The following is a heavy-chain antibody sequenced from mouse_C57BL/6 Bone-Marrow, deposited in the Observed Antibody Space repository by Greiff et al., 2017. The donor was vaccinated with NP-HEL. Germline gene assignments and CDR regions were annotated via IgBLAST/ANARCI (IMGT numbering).Heavy chain of an antibody. CDR3: ATPVGYWYFDV. J-gene: IGHJ1*03. Sequence: QVQLQQPGAELVKPGASVKMSCKASGYTFTSYWMHWVKQRPGQGLEWIGNINPSNGGTNYNEKFKSKATLTVDKSSSTAYMQLSSLTSEDSAVYYCATPVGYWYFDVWGTGTTVTVSS. CDR1: GYTFTSYW. D-gene: IGHD1-1*02. CDR2: INPSNGGT. V-gene: IGHV1-53*01.